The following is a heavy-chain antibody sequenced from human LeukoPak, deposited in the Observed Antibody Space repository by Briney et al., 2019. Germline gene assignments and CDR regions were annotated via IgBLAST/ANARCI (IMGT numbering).Heavy chain of an antibody. CDR1: GFTFSSYG. CDR3: AKLVTHFDY. J-gene: IGHJ4*02. V-gene: IGHV3-33*06. CDR2: IWYDGSNK. Sequence: PGRSLRLSCAASGFTFSSYGIHWVRQAPGKGLEWVAVIWYDGSNKYYADSVKGRFTISRDNSKNTLYMQMNSLRAEDTAVYYCAKLVTHFDYWGQGTLVTVSS. D-gene: IGHD4-23*01.